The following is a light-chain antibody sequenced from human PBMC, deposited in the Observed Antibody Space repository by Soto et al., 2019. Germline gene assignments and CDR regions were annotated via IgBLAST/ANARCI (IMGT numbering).Light chain of an antibody. CDR1: KSGIGVYDF. Sequence: QSVLTQPPSASGAPGQAVTISCTGTKSGIGVYDFVSWYQHHPGKAPRLIIYEVVQRPSGVPDRFSGSKSGNTASLTVSGLQAADEADYFCKSYAGSNTYVFGGGTKVTVL. CDR2: EVV. V-gene: IGLV2-8*01. J-gene: IGLJ1*01. CDR3: KSYAGSNTYV.